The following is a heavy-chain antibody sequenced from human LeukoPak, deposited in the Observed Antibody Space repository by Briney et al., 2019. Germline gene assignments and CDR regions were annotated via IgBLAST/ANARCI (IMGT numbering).Heavy chain of an antibody. D-gene: IGHD6-13*01. CDR3: ARQRTAHPKSIAAAGTSGYFDY. J-gene: IGHJ4*02. V-gene: IGHV3-53*01. Sequence: GGSLRLSCAASGFTVSSNYMSWVRQAPGKGLEWVSVIYSGGSTYYADSVKGRFTISRDNSKNTLYLQMNSLRAEDTAVYYCARQRTAHPKSIAAAGTSGYFDYWGQGTLVTVSS. CDR1: GFTVSSNY. CDR2: IYSGGST.